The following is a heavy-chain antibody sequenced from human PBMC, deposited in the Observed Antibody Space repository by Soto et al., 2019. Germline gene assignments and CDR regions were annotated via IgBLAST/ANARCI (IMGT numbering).Heavy chain of an antibody. CDR2: IYYSGST. Sequence: SETLSLTCTVSGGSISSSSYYWGWIRQPPGKGLEWIGSIYYSGSTYYNPSLKSRVTISVDTSKNQFSLKLSSVTAAVTAVYYCAGGKLVAATPVFDYWGQGTLVTVSS. V-gene: IGHV4-39*01. J-gene: IGHJ4*02. D-gene: IGHD2-15*01. CDR1: GGSISSSSYY. CDR3: AGGKLVAATPVFDY.